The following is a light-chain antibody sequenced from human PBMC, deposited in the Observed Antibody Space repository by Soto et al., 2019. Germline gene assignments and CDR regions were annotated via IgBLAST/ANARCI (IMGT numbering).Light chain of an antibody. J-gene: IGKJ1*01. CDR2: GAS. CDR3: QQYGSSGT. Sequence: EIVMTPSPATLSVSPGERATLSCRASQSVSSGLSWYQQKPGQAPRLLIYGASSRATGIPDRFSGTGSGTDFTLTISRLEPEDFAVYYCQQYGSSGTFGQGTKVDIK. CDR1: QSVSSG. V-gene: IGKV3-20*01.